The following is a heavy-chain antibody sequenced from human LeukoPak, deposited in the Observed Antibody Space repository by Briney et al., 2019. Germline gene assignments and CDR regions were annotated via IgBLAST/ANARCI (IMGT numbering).Heavy chain of an antibody. Sequence: KPSETLSLTCTVSGASISSDYWSWIRQPPGKGLEWIGYIFFSGSTNYNPSLKSRVTMSVDTSKNQFSLNLSSVTAADTAVYYCARGEMATIEDAFDIWGQGTMVTVSS. CDR3: ARGEMATIEDAFDI. V-gene: IGHV4-59*01. J-gene: IGHJ3*02. CDR2: IFFSGST. CDR1: GASISSDY. D-gene: IGHD5-24*01.